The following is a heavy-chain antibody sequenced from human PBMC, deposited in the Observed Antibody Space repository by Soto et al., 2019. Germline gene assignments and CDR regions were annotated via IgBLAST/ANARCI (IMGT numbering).Heavy chain of an antibody. CDR1: GGSFSGYY. Sequence: QVQLQQWGAGLLKPSETLSLTCAVYGGSFSGYYWSWIRQPPGKGLEWIGEINHSGSTNHNPSLKSRVTISVDTSKNQFSLRLSSVTAADTAVYYCARLAAAGTDWFDPWGQGTLVNVSS. V-gene: IGHV4-34*01. CDR3: ARLAAAGTDWFDP. J-gene: IGHJ5*02. D-gene: IGHD6-13*01. CDR2: INHSGST.